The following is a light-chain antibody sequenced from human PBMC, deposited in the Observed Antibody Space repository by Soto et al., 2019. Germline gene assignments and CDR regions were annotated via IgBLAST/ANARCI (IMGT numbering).Light chain of an antibody. CDR3: SSYTTNSTWV. Sequence: QSALTQPASVSGSPGQSITISCTGTSSDVGAYQFVSWHQQHPGKAPKLIIFYVSNRPSGVSNRFSGSKSGNTASLTISGLQAEDEADYYCSSYTTNSTWVFGGGTKLTVL. CDR1: SSDVGAYQF. V-gene: IGLV2-14*03. J-gene: IGLJ3*02. CDR2: YVS.